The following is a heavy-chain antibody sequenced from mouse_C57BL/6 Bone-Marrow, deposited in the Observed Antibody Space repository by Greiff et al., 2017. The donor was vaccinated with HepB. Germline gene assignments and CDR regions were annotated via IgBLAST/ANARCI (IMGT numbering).Heavy chain of an antibody. Sequence: EVQLQQSGAELVRPGASVKLSCTASGFNIKDDYMHWVKQRPEQGLEWIGWIDPENGDTEYASKFQGKATITADTSSNTAYLQLSSLTSEDTAVYYCTFYSNYPYFDYWCQRPTLTVSS. CDR1: GFNIKDDY. V-gene: IGHV14-4*01. D-gene: IGHD2-5*01. J-gene: IGHJ2*01. CDR3: TFYSNYPYFDY. CDR2: IDPENGDT.